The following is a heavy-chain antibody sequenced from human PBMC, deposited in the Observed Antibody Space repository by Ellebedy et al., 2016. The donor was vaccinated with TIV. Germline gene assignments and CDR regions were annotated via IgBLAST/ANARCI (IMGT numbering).Heavy chain of an antibody. D-gene: IGHD3-22*01. CDR3: ATRNYYDSSGYYRGVDYYYYYGMDV. CDR2: FDPEDGET. Sequence: ASVKVSCXVSGYTLTELSMHWVRQAPGKGFEWMGGFDPEDGETIYAQKFQGRVTMTEDTSTDTAYMELSSLRSEDTAVYYCATRNYYDSSGYYRGVDYYYYYGMDVWGQGTTVTVPS. V-gene: IGHV1-24*01. J-gene: IGHJ6*02. CDR1: GYTLTELS.